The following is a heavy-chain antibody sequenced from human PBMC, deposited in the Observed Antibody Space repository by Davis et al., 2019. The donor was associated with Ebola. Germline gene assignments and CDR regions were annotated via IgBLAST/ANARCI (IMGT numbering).Heavy chain of an antibody. J-gene: IGHJ6*02. CDR2: IYYSGST. D-gene: IGHD3-3*01. V-gene: IGHV4-39*01. Sequence: PSETLSLTCTVSGGSISSSSYYWGWIRQPPGKGLEWIGSIYYSGSTYYNPSLKSRVTISVDTSKNQFSLKLSSVTAADTAVYYCARQNRITIFGVVITPDYYYYGMDVWGQGTTVTVSS. CDR3: ARQNRITIFGVVITPDYYYYGMDV. CDR1: GGSISSSSYY.